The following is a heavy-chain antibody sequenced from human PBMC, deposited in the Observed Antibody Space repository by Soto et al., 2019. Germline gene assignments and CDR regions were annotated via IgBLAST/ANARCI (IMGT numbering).Heavy chain of an antibody. D-gene: IGHD4-17*01. V-gene: IGHV4-59*08. Sequence: SETLSLTCTVSGGSISSYYWSWIRQPPGKGLEWIGYIYYSGSTNYNPSLKSRVTISVDTSKNQFSLKLSSVTAADTAVYYCARRAHYGGVDYWGQGTLVTVSS. CDR1: GGSISSYY. J-gene: IGHJ4*02. CDR3: ARRAHYGGVDY. CDR2: IYYSGST.